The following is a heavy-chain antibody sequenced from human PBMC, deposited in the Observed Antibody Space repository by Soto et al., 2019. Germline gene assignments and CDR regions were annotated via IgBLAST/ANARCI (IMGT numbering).Heavy chain of an antibody. CDR1: GGFINSGDDH. V-gene: IGHV4-30-4*01. Sequence: SETLSLTYTVSGGFINSGDDHWTWIRQTPGKGLEWIGAIYYSGSTYYNASLKSRIAISVDTSRNHFSLKLNSVTAADTAVYYCARDPRCAYYHDHWGQGTLVTVSS. CDR2: IYYSGST. D-gene: IGHD3-3*01. J-gene: IGHJ4*02. CDR3: ARDPRCAYYHDH.